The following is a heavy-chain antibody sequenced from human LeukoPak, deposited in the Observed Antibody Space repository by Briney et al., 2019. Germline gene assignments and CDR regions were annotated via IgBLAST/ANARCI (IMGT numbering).Heavy chain of an antibody. CDR1: GVTFRSYI. V-gene: IGHV3-21*01. CDR2: ISSSSAYI. CDR3: ATSSIALAGTVDY. D-gene: IGHD6-19*01. Sequence: GGSLRCSCAASGVTFRSYIMNWVRQAPGKGPEWVSSISSSSAYIYYADSVKGRFTISRDNAKSSLFLQMNSLRDEDTAVYYCATSSIALAGTVDYWGQGTLVTVSS. J-gene: IGHJ4*02.